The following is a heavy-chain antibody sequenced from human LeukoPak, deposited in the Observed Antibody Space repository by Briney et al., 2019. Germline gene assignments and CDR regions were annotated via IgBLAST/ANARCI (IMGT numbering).Heavy chain of an antibody. CDR2: IHTSGST. CDR3: VRDTYYYDSSGYRIFDY. V-gene: IGHV4-4*07. Sequence: RPSETLSLTCTVSGGSISSYYWSWIRQPAGKGLEWIGRIHTSGSTNYNPSLKSRVTMSVDTSKNQFSLKLSSVTAADTAVYYCVRDTYYYDSSGYRIFDYWGQGTLVTVSS. J-gene: IGHJ4*02. D-gene: IGHD3-22*01. CDR1: GGSISSYY.